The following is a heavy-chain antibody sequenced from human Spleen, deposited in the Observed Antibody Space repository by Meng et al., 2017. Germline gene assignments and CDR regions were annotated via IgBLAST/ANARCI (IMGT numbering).Heavy chain of an antibody. CDR1: GYNFPDYW. CDR3: ARDPSSPPSSIPAALSYYYYYYYGMDV. V-gene: IGHV1-2*06. D-gene: IGHD2-2*01. Sequence: ASVKVSCKPSGYNFPDYWLHWVRRAPGQGLEWMGRIDPKSGDTHYAQRFQGRVTMTGDTSISTAYMELRSLRSDDTAVYYCARDPSSPPSSIPAALSYYYYYYYGMDVWGQGTTVTVSS. J-gene: IGHJ6*02. CDR2: IDPKSGDT.